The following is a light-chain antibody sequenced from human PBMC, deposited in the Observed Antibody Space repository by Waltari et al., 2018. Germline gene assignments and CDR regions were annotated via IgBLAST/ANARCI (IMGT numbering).Light chain of an antibody. CDR1: SSDIGAYNY. Sequence: QSALTQPASVSGSPGPSITISCPGTSSDIGAYNYVSWYQQHPGKAPKLLIYDVTYRPSGVSSRFSGSKSGNTASLTISGLQAEDEADYYCNSHTTVSSLVFGTGTKVTVL. CDR3: NSHTTVSSLV. V-gene: IGLV2-14*03. CDR2: DVT. J-gene: IGLJ1*01.